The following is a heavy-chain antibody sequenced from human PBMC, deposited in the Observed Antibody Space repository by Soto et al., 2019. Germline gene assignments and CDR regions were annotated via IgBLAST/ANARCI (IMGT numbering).Heavy chain of an antibody. V-gene: IGHV3-30*18. CDR1: GFTLSCCG. D-gene: IGHD6-19*01. J-gene: IGHJ4*02. CDR2: ITYDGNNN. CDR3: AKEQSSGYYRVVDY. Sequence: QVQVVESGGGVVQPGRSLRLSCAASGFTLSCCGMHWVRQAPGKGLEWVAVITYDGNNNHYADSVKDRFTISRDSSENTVYLQMNRLRVEDSAVYYCAKEQSSGYYRVVDYWRQGTRVTGSS.